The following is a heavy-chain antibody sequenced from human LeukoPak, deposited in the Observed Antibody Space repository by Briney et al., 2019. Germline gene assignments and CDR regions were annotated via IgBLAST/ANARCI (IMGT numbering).Heavy chain of an antibody. J-gene: IGHJ5*02. CDR2: FDPEDDET. CDR3: AASYCGGDCYSRAPFDP. CDR1: GHTLTEFS. Sequence: ASVKVSCKVSGHTLTEFSIHWVRQAPGKGLEWMGGFDPEDDETIYAQKFQGRVIMTEDTSTDTAYMELSSLRSEDTAVYYCAASYCGGDCYSRAPFDPWGQGTLVTVSS. D-gene: IGHD2-21*02. V-gene: IGHV1-24*01.